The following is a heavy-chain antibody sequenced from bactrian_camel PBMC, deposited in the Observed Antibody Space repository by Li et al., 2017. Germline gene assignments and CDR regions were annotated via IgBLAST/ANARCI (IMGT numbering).Heavy chain of an antibody. CDR3: AAVSRTFRGRYSTEWSKPEKYEY. D-gene: IGHD2*01. Sequence: QVQLVESGGGSVQAGGSLTLSCVASGSTWYTRYCMGWFRQVPGKEREGLATVYTPGGYTRYADSVKGRFTISQDNAKNTVYLQLNSLKPEDTAMYYCAAVSRTFRGRYSTEWSKPEKYEYWGQGTQVTVS. CDR1: GSTWYTRYC. J-gene: IGHJ4*01. CDR2: VYTPGGYT. V-gene: IGHV3S1*01.